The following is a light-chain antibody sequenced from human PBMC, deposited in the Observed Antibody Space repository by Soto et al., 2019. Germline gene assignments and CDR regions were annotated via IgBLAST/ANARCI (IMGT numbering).Light chain of an antibody. J-gene: IGLJ3*02. CDR3: ATWDDSLNGPV. CDR2: YDD. V-gene: IGLV1-36*01. Sequence: QSVLTQPPSVSEAPRQRVTISCSGSRSNIGNKAVNWYQQFPGKAPKLLIYYDDLLPSGVSDRFSGSKSGTSASLAISGLQSEDEADYYCATWDDSLNGPVFGGGTKLTVL. CDR1: RSNIGNKA.